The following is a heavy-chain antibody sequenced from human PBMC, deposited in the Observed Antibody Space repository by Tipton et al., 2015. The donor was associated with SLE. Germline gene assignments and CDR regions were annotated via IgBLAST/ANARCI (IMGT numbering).Heavy chain of an antibody. CDR2: MYSDGRT. CDR3: AREGPIAGFQH. CDR1: GITVSSSY. V-gene: IGHV3-66*01. D-gene: IGHD6-13*01. Sequence: SLRLSCATSGITVSSSYMSWVRQTPGKGLEWVSTMYSDGRTFHADSVKGRFTISRDNSKNTLYLRLNSLIVDDTAVYYCAREGPIAGFQHWGQGTLVIVSS. J-gene: IGHJ1*01.